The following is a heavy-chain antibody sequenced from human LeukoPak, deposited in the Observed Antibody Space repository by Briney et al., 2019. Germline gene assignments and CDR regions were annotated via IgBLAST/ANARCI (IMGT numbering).Heavy chain of an antibody. V-gene: IGHV3-23*01. D-gene: IGHD4-17*01. CDR1: GFTFISYA. Sequence: GGSLRLSCAASGFTFISYAMSWVRQAPGKGLEWASAISGSGGSTYYADSVKGRFTISRDNSKNTLYLQMNSLGAEDTAVYYCAKVVADGDYRNWGQGTLVTVSS. J-gene: IGHJ4*02. CDR3: AKVVADGDYRN. CDR2: ISGSGGST.